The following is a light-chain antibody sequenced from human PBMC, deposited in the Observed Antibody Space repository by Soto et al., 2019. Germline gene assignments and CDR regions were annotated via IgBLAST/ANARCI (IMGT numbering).Light chain of an antibody. J-gene: IGKJ4*01. Sequence: EIVMTQSPATLSVSPGERATLSCRASQSVSSNLAWYQQKPGQAPRLLIYGASSRATGIPDRFSGSGSGTDFTLTISRLEPEDFAVYYCQQYGSSPALTFGGGTKWIS. CDR3: QQYGSSPALT. CDR1: QSVSSN. V-gene: IGKV3-20*01. CDR2: GAS.